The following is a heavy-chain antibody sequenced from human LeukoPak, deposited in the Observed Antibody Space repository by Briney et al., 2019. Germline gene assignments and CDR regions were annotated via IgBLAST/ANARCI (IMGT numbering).Heavy chain of an antibody. CDR1: GFTFSSYA. J-gene: IGHJ4*02. CDR3: ARDNPVGATGPFDY. D-gene: IGHD1-26*01. Sequence: QPGSSLRLSCAASGFTFSSYAMHCARQAPGKGLESVAVISYDGSNKYYADSVKGRFTISRDNSKNTLYLQMNSLRAEDTAVYYCARDNPVGATGPFDYWGQGTLVTVSS. V-gene: IGHV3-30-3*01. CDR2: ISYDGSNK.